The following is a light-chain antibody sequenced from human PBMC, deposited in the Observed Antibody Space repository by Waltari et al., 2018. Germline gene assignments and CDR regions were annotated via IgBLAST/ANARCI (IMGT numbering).Light chain of an antibody. CDR2: GAS. V-gene: IGKV1-12*01. J-gene: IGKJ4*01. CDR1: QDVSTW. CDR3: QQTDSFPLT. Sequence: DIQMTQSPSSVSASVGDRVTLSCRASQDVSTWLAWYQQKPGKAPNLLIYGASTLQSGVPSRFSGRGSGTEFTLTINGLQPEDFATYYCQQTDSFPLTFGGGTRVEIK.